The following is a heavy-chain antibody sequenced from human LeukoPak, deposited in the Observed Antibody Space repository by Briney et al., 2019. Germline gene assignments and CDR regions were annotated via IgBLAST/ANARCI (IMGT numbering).Heavy chain of an antibody. D-gene: IGHD3-22*01. Sequence: GGSLRLSCTVSGFTVSSNSMSWVRQAPGKGLEWVSFIFSSTHYSDSVKGRFTISRDNSKNTLYVQMNSLRAEDTAVYYCAKDPPYYYDSSGYGGGAFDIWGQGTMVTVSS. J-gene: IGHJ3*02. CDR3: AKDPPYYYDSSGYGGGAFDI. CDR1: GFTVSSNS. CDR2: IFSST. V-gene: IGHV3-53*01.